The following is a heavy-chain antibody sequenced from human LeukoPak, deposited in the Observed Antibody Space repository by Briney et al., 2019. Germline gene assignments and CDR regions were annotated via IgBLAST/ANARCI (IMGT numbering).Heavy chain of an antibody. CDR1: AFSFSKFA. D-gene: IGHD4-17*01. CDR2: ITANGGYT. V-gene: IGHV3-23*01. J-gene: IGHJ3*01. Sequence: GGSLRLSCAASAFSFSKFALIWVRQAAGKWLEWVSAITANGGYTLYADAVKGRFTVSRDNSKNTLYLQINSLRPEDTAMYYCAKDPNGDYIGAFDFWGQGTMVTVSS. CDR3: AKDPNGDYIGAFDF.